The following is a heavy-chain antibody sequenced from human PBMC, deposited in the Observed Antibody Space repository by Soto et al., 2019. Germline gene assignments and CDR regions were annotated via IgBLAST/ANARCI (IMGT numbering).Heavy chain of an antibody. Sequence: QVQLVQSGAEVKKPGASVKVSCKASGYTFTSYDINWVRQATGQGLEWMGWMNPKSGKTGYAQKFQGRVTMTRNTSISTSYIELSSRTSEDTAVYYCARTLYGDNVDYWGQGTLVTVSS. V-gene: IGHV1-8*01. CDR3: ARTLYGDNVDY. CDR2: MNPKSGKT. D-gene: IGHD4-17*01. J-gene: IGHJ4*02. CDR1: GYTFTSYD.